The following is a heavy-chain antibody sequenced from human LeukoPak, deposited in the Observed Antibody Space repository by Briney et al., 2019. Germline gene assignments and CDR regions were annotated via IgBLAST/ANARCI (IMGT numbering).Heavy chain of an antibody. CDR1: GGSLSSYY. CDR3: ARARGYYFDY. J-gene: IGHJ4*02. CDR2: IYYIGGT. V-gene: IGHV4-59*01. Sequence: SETLSLTCTVSGGSLSSYYWSWIRQPPGKGLEWIGYIYYIGGTNYNPSLKSRVTISVDTSKNQFSLKLSSVTAADTAVYYCARARGYYFDYWGQGTLVTVSS.